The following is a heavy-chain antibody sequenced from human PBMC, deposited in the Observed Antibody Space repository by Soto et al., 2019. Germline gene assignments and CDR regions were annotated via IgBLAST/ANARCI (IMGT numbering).Heavy chain of an antibody. J-gene: IGHJ6*02. Sequence: SETLSLTCTVSGGSISSSSYYWGWIRQPPGKGLEWIGSIYYSGSTYYNPSLKSRVTISVDTSKNQFSLKLSSVTAADTAVYYCARHPAPITVPDYYRMAVRAQGTTVPGSS. V-gene: IGHV4-39*01. CDR3: ARHPAPITVPDYYRMAV. CDR2: IYYSGST. CDR1: GGSISSSSYY. D-gene: IGHD1-20*01.